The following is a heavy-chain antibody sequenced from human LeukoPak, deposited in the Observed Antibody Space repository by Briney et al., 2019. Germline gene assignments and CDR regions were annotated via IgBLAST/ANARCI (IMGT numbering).Heavy chain of an antibody. CDR1: GFTFSSYH. CDR3: ARGKGSSGWTDFDY. CDR2: ISSSSSYI. Sequence: GGSLRLSCAASGFTFSSYHMKWVRQAPGKGLEWVSSISSSSSYIYYVDSVKGRFTISRDNAKKSLYLQMNSLRDEDTAVYYCARGKGSSGWTDFDYWGQGTLVTVSS. V-gene: IGHV3-21*01. J-gene: IGHJ4*02. D-gene: IGHD6-19*01.